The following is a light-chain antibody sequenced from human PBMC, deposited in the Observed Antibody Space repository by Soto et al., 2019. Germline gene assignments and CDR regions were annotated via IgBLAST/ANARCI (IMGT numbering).Light chain of an antibody. J-gene: IGKJ1*01. V-gene: IGKV2-28*01. CDR3: MQALRTQWT. CDR2: LGS. CDR1: QSLLHNNGYNY. Sequence: DIVMTQSPLSLPVTPGEPASISCRSSQSLLHNNGYNYLDWYLQKPGQSPQLLIYLGSNRASGVPGRFSGSGSGTDFTLKISRVEAEDVGVYYCMQALRTQWTFGQGTKLDIK.